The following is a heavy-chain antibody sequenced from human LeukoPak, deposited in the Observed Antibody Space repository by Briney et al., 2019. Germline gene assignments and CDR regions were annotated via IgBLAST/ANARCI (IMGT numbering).Heavy chain of an antibody. CDR3: VREGRTDYSGYEAWDPALNWFDP. J-gene: IGHJ5*02. CDR1: GYTFTSYY. Sequence: ASVKVSCKASGYTFTSYYMHWVRQAPGQGLEWMGIINPSGGSTSYAQKFQGRVTMTRDTSTSTVYMELSSLRSEDTAVYYCVREGRTDYSGYEAWDPALNWFDPWGQGTLVAVSS. D-gene: IGHD5-12*01. CDR2: INPSGGST. V-gene: IGHV1-46*01.